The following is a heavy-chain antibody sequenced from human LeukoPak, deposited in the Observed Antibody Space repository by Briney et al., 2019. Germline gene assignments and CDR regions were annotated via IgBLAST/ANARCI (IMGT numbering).Heavy chain of an antibody. V-gene: IGHV3-30*03. D-gene: IGHD3-16*01. CDR2: ISYDGSNK. CDR1: GFTFSSYG. CDR3: AMGGYFDY. Sequence: GGSLRLSCAASGFTFSSYGMHWVRQAPGKGLEWVAVISYDGSNKYYADSVKGRFTISRDNSKNTLYLQMNSLRAEDTAVYYCAMGGYFDYWGQGTLVTVSS. J-gene: IGHJ4*02.